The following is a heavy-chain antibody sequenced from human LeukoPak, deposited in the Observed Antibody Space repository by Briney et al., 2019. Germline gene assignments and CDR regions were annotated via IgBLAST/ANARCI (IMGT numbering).Heavy chain of an antibody. D-gene: IGHD4-23*01. Sequence: GGPLRLSCAASGFTFSSYGMHWVRQAPGKGLEWVAVIWYDGSNKYYADSVKGRFTISRDNSKNTLYLQMNSLRAEDTAVYYCARDTHYGGNPSHYWGQGTLVTVSS. J-gene: IGHJ4*02. CDR1: GFTFSSYG. V-gene: IGHV3-33*01. CDR2: IWYDGSNK. CDR3: ARDTHYGGNPSHY.